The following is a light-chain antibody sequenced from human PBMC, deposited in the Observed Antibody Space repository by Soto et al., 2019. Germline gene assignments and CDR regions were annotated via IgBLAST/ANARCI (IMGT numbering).Light chain of an antibody. CDR1: SSDVGGYNY. J-gene: IGLJ1*01. V-gene: IGLV2-14*01. CDR2: EVS. CDR3: SSYTSSSVYV. Sequence: QSVLTHPASVSGSPGQSITISCTGTSSDVGGYNYVSWYQQHPGKAPKLMIYEVSNRPSGVSNRFSGSKSGNTASLTISGLQAEEEADYYCSSYTSSSVYVFGTGTKVTVL.